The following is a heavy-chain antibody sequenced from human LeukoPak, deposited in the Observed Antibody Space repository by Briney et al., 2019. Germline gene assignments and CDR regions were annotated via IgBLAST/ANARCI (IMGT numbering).Heavy chain of an antibody. CDR1: GFTFSTYD. V-gene: IGHV3-23*01. CDR3: AKDLAAVPGNKYFAY. Sequence: PGGSLRLSCAASGFTFSTYDMTWVCQAPGKGLEWVSSISGSGGSTYYADSVKGRFTTSRDNSKDTLYLQMNGLRAEDTAVYYCAKDLAAVPGNKYFAYWGQGTLVTVSS. J-gene: IGHJ4*02. CDR2: ISGSGGST. D-gene: IGHD6-19*01.